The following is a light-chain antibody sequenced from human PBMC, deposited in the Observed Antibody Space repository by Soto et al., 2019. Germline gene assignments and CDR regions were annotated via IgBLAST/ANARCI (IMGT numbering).Light chain of an antibody. Sequence: IQMTQSPSSVSASVGDRVTITCRASQSINGWLAWYQQKPGKAPKLLIYKASSLESGVPSRFSGSGSGTEFTLTISSLQPDDFATYYCQQYNSYWTFGQGTKVDI. J-gene: IGKJ1*01. CDR2: KAS. CDR3: QQYNSYWT. CDR1: QSINGW. V-gene: IGKV1-5*03.